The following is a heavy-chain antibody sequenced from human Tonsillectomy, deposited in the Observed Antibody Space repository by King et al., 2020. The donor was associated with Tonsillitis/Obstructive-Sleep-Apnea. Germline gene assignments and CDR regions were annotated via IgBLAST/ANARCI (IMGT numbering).Heavy chain of an antibody. CDR2: ISWDSGSI. Sequence: VQLVESGGGLVQPGRSLRLSCAASGFTFDDYAMHWVRQAPGKGLEWVSGISWDSGSIAYADSVKGRFTISRDNARNSLYLQMNSLRPEDTALYYCAKGAAATRYNWFDTWGQGTLVTVSS. CDR3: AKGAAATRYNWFDT. CDR1: GFTFDDYA. J-gene: IGHJ5*02. D-gene: IGHD6-13*01. V-gene: IGHV3-9*01.